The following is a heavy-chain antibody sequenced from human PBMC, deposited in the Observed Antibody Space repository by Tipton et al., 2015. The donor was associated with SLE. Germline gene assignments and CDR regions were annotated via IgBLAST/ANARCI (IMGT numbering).Heavy chain of an antibody. D-gene: IGHD2-21*01. CDR1: GDSISSGNHH. J-gene: IGHJ4*02. CDR2: TWYTGNI. CDR3: ARHPKRESGSQFLFDY. V-gene: IGHV4-31*03. Sequence: TLSLTCTVSGDSISSGNHHWSWIRQHPGKGLEWIGSTWYTGNIYYNPSLKSRVTISLDTSNNQFSLKLSSVTAADTAVYYCARHPKRESGSQFLFDYWGQGTLVTVSS.